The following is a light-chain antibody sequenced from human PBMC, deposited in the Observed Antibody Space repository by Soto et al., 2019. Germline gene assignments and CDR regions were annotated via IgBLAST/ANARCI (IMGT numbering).Light chain of an antibody. CDR1: SSDVGGYKY. CDR2: EVS. Sequence: QSALTQPASVSGFPGQSITIACTGTSSDVGGYKYVSWYQQHPGKAPKLMIYEVSNRPSGVSNRFSGSKSGNTASLTISGLQAEDEADYYCSSYSSSSTLVFGTGTKVTVL. CDR3: SSYSSSSTLV. V-gene: IGLV2-14*01. J-gene: IGLJ1*01.